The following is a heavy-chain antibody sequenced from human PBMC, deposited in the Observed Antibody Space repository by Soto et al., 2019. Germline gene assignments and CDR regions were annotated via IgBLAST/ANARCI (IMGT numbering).Heavy chain of an antibody. V-gene: IGHV4-59*08. D-gene: IGHD3-22*01. Sequence: PSETLSLTCTVSGCSISSYYWSWIRQPPGKGLEWIGYIFHTGTTSYNPSLKSRVTLSVDTSQSQFSLKLNSVTAADTAVYYCTTEAYDNSGSLAFDIWGPGTLVTVSS. J-gene: IGHJ3*02. CDR2: IFHTGTT. CDR1: GCSISSYY. CDR3: TTEAYDNSGSLAFDI.